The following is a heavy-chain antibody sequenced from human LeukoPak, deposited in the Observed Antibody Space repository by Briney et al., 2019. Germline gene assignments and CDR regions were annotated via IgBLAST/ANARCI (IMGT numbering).Heavy chain of an antibody. CDR3: ARRRSYDLVTGLGDYFDH. D-gene: IGHD3-9*01. CDR1: GGSISSYY. CDR2: IHYSGTS. Sequence: SETLSLTCTVSGGSISSYYWSWIRQPPGKGLEWIGYIHYSGTSNYNPSLKSRVTMSVDTSNNQLSLRLSSVTAADTAVYYCARRRSYDLVTGLGDYFDHWGQGTLVTVSS. V-gene: IGHV4-59*08. J-gene: IGHJ4*02.